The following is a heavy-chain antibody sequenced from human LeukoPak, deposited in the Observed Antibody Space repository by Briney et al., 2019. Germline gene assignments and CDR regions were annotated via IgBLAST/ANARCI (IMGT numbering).Heavy chain of an antibody. Sequence: EASVKVSCKASGGTFSSYAISWVRQAPGQGLEWMGRIIPILGIANYAQKFQGRVTITADKSTSTAYMELSSLRSEDTAVYYCARDGTMDIVVVPAALWGQGTLVTVSS. V-gene: IGHV1-69*04. D-gene: IGHD2-2*03. CDR2: IIPILGIA. CDR1: GGTFSSYA. J-gene: IGHJ4*02. CDR3: ARDGTMDIVVVPAAL.